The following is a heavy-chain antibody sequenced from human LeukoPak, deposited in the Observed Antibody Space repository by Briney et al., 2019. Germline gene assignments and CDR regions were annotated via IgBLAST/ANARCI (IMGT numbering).Heavy chain of an antibody. CDR3: AREGSSGWYVYYFDY. V-gene: IGHV3-7*01. J-gene: IGHJ4*02. CDR2: IKQDGSEK. Sequence: GGSLRLSCAASGFTFSSYWMSWVRQAPGKGLEWVANIKQDGSEKYYVDSVKGRFTISRDNAKNSLYLQMNSLRAKDTAVYYCAREGSSGWYVYYFDYWGQGTLVTVSS. D-gene: IGHD6-19*01. CDR1: GFTFSSYW.